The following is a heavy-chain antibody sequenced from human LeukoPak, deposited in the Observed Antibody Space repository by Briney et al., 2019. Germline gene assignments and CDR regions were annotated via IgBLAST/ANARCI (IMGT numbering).Heavy chain of an antibody. Sequence: GGSLRLSCAASGFTFSSYWMSWVRQAPGKGLEWVANIKQDGSEKYYVDSVKGRFTISRDNAKNSLYLQMNSLRAEDTAVYYCARGGSPPGIAVAGTGIFDYWGQGTLVSLSS. J-gene: IGHJ4*02. CDR2: IKQDGSEK. V-gene: IGHV3-7*05. CDR3: ARGGSPPGIAVAGTGIFDY. CDR1: GFTFSSYW. D-gene: IGHD6-19*01.